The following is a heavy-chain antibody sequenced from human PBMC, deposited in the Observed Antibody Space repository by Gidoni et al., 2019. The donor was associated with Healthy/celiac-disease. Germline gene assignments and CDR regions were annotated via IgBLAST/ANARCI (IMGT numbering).Heavy chain of an antibody. CDR2: INHSGST. CDR1: GGSFSGYY. Sequence: QVQLQQWGAGLLKPSETLSLTCAVYGGSFSGYYWSWIRQPPGKGLEWIGEINHSGSTNYNPSLKSRVTISVDTSKNQFSLKLSSVTAADTAVYYCARGSRMTTYGYYFDYWGQGTLVTVSS. CDR3: ARGSRMTTYGYYFDY. D-gene: IGHD4-17*01. J-gene: IGHJ4*02. V-gene: IGHV4-34*01.